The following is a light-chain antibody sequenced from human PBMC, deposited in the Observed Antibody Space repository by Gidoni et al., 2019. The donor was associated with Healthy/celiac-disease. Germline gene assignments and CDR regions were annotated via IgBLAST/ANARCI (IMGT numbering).Light chain of an antibody. CDR2: KAS. Sequence: DIQMTQSPSTLSASVGARVTITCRASQSISSWFAWYQEKPGKAPKLLIYKASILESGVPSRFSGSGSGTEFTLTISRLQPDDFATYYCQQYNSYSLTFGGGTKVEIK. J-gene: IGKJ4*01. CDR3: QQYNSYSLT. CDR1: QSISSW. V-gene: IGKV1-5*03.